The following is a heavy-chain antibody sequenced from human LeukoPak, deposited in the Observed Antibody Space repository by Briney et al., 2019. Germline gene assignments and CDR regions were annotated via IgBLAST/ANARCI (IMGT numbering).Heavy chain of an antibody. J-gene: IGHJ3*02. V-gene: IGHV4-4*07. D-gene: IGHD6-19*01. CDR3: ARGEQWLVLGLGYAFDI. CDR2: IYTSGST. CDR1: GGSISSYY. Sequence: PSETPSLTCTVSGGSISSYYWSWIRQPAGKGLEWIGRIYTSGSTNYNPSLKSRVTMSVDTSKNQFSLKLSSVTAADTAVYYCARGEQWLVLGLGYAFDIWGQGTMVTVSS.